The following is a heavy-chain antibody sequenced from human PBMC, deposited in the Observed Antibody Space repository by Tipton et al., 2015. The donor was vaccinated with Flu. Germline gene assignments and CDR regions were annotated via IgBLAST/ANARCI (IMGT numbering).Heavy chain of an antibody. D-gene: IGHD1-26*01. V-gene: IGHV4-39*07. CDR1: GGSISSSSYY. Sequence: TLSLTCTVSGGSISSSSYYWGWIRQPPGKGLEWIGSIYYSGSTYYNSSLKSRVTISVDTSKNQFSLKLSSVTAADTAVYYCAREEVGAISYWGQGTLVTVSS. CDR2: IYYSGST. J-gene: IGHJ4*02. CDR3: AREEVGAISY.